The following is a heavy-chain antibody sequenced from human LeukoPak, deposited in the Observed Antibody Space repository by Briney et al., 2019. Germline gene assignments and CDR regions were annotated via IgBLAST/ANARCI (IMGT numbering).Heavy chain of an antibody. Sequence: SETLSLTCTVSGDSISSYYWSWIRQPPGKGLEWIGDIYNSGSTNYNPSLKGRVTISVDTSKNQFSLKLSSVTAADTAVYYCARVANRGGRGDSYYFDYWGQGTLVTVSS. J-gene: IGHJ4*02. CDR1: GDSISSYY. V-gene: IGHV4-59*01. CDR2: IYNSGST. CDR3: ARVANRGGRGDSYYFDY. D-gene: IGHD2-21*02.